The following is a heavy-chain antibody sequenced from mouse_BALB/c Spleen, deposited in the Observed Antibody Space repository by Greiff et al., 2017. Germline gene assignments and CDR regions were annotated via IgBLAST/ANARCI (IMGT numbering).Heavy chain of an antibody. CDR3: ARGATVVAYYFDY. J-gene: IGHJ2*01. Sequence: EVKVEESGPDLVKPSQSLSLTCTVTGYYITSGYSWHWIREFPGNTREWMGFIHYSGSTNYNPSLKSRISITRDTSKNPFFLQLNAVTTEATATYYCARGATVVAYYFDYWGQGTTLTVSS. V-gene: IGHV3-1*02. CDR1: GYYITSGYS. D-gene: IGHD1-1*01. CDR2: IHYSGST.